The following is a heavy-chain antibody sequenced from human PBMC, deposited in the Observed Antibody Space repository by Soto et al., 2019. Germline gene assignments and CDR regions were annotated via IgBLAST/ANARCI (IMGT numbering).Heavy chain of an antibody. V-gene: IGHV3-74*01. CDR1: EFTFSSYW. CDR3: ARESGMNGMDV. Sequence: EVQLVESGGGLVQPGGSLRLSCAASEFTFSSYWMHWVRQPPGTGLVWVSRINSDGSVTNYADSVKDRFTISRDNAKNTVYLQMNSLRAEDTAVYYCARESGMNGMDVWAQGTTVTVSS. CDR2: INSDGSVT. J-gene: IGHJ6*02.